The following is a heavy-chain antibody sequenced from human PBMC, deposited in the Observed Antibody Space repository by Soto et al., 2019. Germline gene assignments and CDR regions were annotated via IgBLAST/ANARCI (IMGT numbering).Heavy chain of an antibody. D-gene: IGHD6-19*01. J-gene: IGHJ6*02. Sequence: SETLSLTCTVSGGSISSSSDYWGWIRQPPGKGLEWIGYISYSGSTHYSPSLKSRVSITVDTSKNQFSLNLASVSAEDTAVYYCTTDYPEDDFFSGWPDYYYYGMDVWGQGTTVTVSS. CDR1: GGSISSSSDY. CDR2: ISYSGST. CDR3: TTDYPEDDFFSGWPDYYYYGMDV. V-gene: IGHV4-39*07.